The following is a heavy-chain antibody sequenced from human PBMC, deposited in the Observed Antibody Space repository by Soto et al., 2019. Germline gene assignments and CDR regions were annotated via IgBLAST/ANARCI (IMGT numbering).Heavy chain of an antibody. D-gene: IGHD3-10*01. Sequence: QLQLQESGPGLVKPSETLSLTCTVSGGSISSSSYHWGWIRQPPGKWLEWIGSIYYSGSAYYNSSHKTGVTISVASSTNQFSLKLSSVTAADAAEYYCASHGRKALLRDWFDPWGQGTLVNVSS. J-gene: IGHJ5*02. V-gene: IGHV4-39*01. CDR3: ASHGRKALLRDWFDP. CDR2: IYYSGSA. CDR1: GGSISSSSYH.